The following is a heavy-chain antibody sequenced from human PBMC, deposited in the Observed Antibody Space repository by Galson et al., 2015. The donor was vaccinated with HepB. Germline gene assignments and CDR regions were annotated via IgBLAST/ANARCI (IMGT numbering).Heavy chain of an antibody. CDR2: IDWDDRK. Sequence: PALVKPTQTLTLTCTFSGFSLSARGVRVNWIRQPPGKAREWPGRIDWDDRKFYSTSLKTRLTISKGTSKNQVVLTMTNVDPADTATYYCARALTTTGDWFDPWGQGTLVTVSS. CDR1: GFSLSARGVR. CDR3: ARALTTTGDWFDP. D-gene: IGHD1-1*01. J-gene: IGHJ5*02. V-gene: IGHV2-70*04.